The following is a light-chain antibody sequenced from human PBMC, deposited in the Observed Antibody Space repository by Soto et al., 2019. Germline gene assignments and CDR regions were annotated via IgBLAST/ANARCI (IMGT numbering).Light chain of an antibody. Sequence: IVMTQSAATLSMYPGERATLSCRASQSVSSNLAWYQQKPGQAPRLLIYGASTRATGIPARFSGSGSGTEFTLTISSLQSEDFAVYYCQQYNNWPVTFGQGTRLEIK. CDR1: QSVSSN. CDR2: GAS. CDR3: QQYNNWPVT. V-gene: IGKV3-15*01. J-gene: IGKJ5*01.